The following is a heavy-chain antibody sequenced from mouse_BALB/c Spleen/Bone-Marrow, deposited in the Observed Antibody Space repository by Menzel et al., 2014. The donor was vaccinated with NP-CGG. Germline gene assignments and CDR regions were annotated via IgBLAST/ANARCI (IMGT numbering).Heavy chain of an antibody. J-gene: IGHJ1*01. Sequence: EVKLVEFGGGLVQPGGSLRLSCATSGFTFTDYYMSWVRQPPGKALEWLGFIRNKAKGYTSENSASVKGRFTISRDNSQSILYLQMNTLRAEDSATYYCARDINYDIYWYFDVWGAGTTVTVSS. CDR3: ARDINYDIYWYFDV. D-gene: IGHD2-4*01. CDR2: IRNKAKGYTS. CDR1: GFTFTDYY. V-gene: IGHV7-3*02.